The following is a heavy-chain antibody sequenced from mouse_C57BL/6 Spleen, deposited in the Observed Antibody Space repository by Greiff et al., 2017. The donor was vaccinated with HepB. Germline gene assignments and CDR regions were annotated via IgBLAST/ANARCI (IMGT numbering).Heavy chain of an antibody. CDR3: ASSYYYGSSYDWYFDG. V-gene: IGHV1-72*01. D-gene: IGHD1-1*01. J-gene: IGHJ1*03. CDR1: GYTFTSYW. CDR2: INPNSGGT. Sequence: VQLQQSGAELVKPGASVKLSCKASGYTFTSYWMHWVKQRPGRGLEWIGRINPNSGGTKYNEKFKSKAKLTVDKPSSTAYMQLSSLTSEDSAVYYCASSYYYGSSYDWYFDGLGTGTTVTVSS.